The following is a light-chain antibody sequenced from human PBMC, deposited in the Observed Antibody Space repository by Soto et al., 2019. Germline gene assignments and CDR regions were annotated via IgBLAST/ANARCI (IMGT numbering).Light chain of an antibody. CDR3: TSYASGSSHVV. Sequence: QYALTQPASVSGSPGQSITLSCTGTSSDIGGYDYVSWYQRHPGKAPKLLIYDVNNRPSGVSNRFSGSKSGNTASLTISGLQAEDESDYYFTSYASGSSHVVFGGGTQLTVL. J-gene: IGLJ2*01. CDR1: SSDIGGYDY. V-gene: IGLV2-14*01. CDR2: DVN.